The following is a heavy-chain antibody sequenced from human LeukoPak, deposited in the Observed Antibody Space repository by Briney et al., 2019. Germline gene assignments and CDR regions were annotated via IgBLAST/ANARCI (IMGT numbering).Heavy chain of an antibody. CDR2: IYTSGST. Sequence: SETLSLTCTVSGGSISSYYWSWIRQPPGKGLEWIGYIYTSGSTNYNPSLKSRVTISVDTSKNQFSLKLSSVTAADTAVYYCARDGGDGYNFYYWGQGTLVTVSS. D-gene: IGHD5-24*01. CDR3: ARDGGDGYNFYY. J-gene: IGHJ4*02. V-gene: IGHV4-4*09. CDR1: GGSISSYY.